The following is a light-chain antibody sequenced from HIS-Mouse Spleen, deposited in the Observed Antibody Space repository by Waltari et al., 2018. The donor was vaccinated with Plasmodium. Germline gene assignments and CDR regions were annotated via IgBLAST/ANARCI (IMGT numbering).Light chain of an antibody. CDR3: YSTDSSGNHRV. J-gene: IGLJ3*02. CDR1: ALPKKY. CDR2: EDS. Sequence: SYELTQPPSVSVSPGQTARTTCPGDALPKKYAYWYQQTSGQSHLLVIYEDSKRPSGIPERFSGSSSGTMATWTISGAQVEDEADYYCYSTDSSGNHRVFGGGTKLTVL. V-gene: IGLV3-10*01.